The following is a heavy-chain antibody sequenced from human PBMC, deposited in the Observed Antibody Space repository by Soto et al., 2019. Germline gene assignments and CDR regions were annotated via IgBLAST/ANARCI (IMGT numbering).Heavy chain of an antibody. J-gene: IGHJ4*02. V-gene: IGHV1-3*01. D-gene: IGHD1-26*01. CDR2: INAGNGNT. Sequence: ASVKVSCKASGYTFTSYAMHWVRQAPGQRLEWMGWINAGNGNTKYSQKFQGRVTITRDTSASTAYMELSSLRSEDTAVYYCARAPRAMGVGATTFRFDYWGQGTLVTVSS. CDR3: ARAPRAMGVGATTFRFDY. CDR1: GYTFTSYA.